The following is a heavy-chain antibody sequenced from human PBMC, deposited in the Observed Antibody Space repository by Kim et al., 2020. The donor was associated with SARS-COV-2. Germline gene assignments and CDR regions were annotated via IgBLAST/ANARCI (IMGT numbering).Heavy chain of an antibody. CDR3: ARPNYHGMDV. CDR1: GFTFVSYW. CDR2: RNRDEIDK. Sequence: GGSLRLSCAASGFTFVSYWMNWVRQAPGKGLEWVSSRNRDEIDKSYADPVKGRFTISRDNAKNSLYLQMNSLRAEDTAVYYCARPNYHGMDVCCQGSPVT. D-gene: IGHD1-7*01. V-gene: IGHV3-74*01. J-gene: IGHJ6*02.